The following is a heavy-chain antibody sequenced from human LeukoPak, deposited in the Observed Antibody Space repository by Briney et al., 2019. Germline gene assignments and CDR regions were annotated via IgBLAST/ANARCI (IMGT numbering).Heavy chain of an antibody. CDR2: IYSGGST. D-gene: IGHD6-13*01. Sequence: GGSLRLSCAASGFTVSSNYMSWVRQAPGKGLEWVSVIYSGGSTYYADSVKGRFTISRDNSKNTLYLQMNSLRAEDTAVYYCARAKSSSWYAVDYWGQGTLVTVSS. CDR1: GFTVSSNY. J-gene: IGHJ4*02. V-gene: IGHV3-66*01. CDR3: ARAKSSSWYAVDY.